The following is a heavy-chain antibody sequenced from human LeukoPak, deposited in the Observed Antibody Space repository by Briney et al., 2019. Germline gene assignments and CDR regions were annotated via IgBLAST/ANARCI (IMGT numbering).Heavy chain of an antibody. D-gene: IGHD2-15*01. V-gene: IGHV4-4*02. CDR2: IYHSGST. CDR3: ASGSYCSGGSCNVFDY. CDR1: GGSISSSNW. Sequence: SETLSLTCAVSGGSISSSNWWSWVRQPPGKGLEWIGEIYHSGSTNYNPSLKSRVTISVDKSKNQFSLKLSSVTAADTAVYYCASGSYCSGGSCNVFDYWGQGTLVTDSS. J-gene: IGHJ4*02.